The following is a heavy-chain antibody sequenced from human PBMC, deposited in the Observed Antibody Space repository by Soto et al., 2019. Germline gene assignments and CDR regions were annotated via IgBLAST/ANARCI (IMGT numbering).Heavy chain of an antibody. CDR1: GYTLTSYD. D-gene: IGHD2-2*01. CDR3: AASTSLVSSGKQGGYHGDL. Sequence: QVQLVQSGAEVKKPGASVKVSCKASGYTLTSYDINWVRQATGQGLEWMGWVNPNSGYTGYAQKFQGRVSMTRDTSISTVYMELSSLISEDTAVYYAAASTSLVSSGKQGGYHGDLGSRGTPVTVSS. CDR2: VNPNSGYT. J-gene: IGHJ2*01. V-gene: IGHV1-8*02.